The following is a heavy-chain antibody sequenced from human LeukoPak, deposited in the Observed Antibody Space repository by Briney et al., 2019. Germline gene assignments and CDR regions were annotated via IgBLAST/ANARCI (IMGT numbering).Heavy chain of an antibody. Sequence: ASVTVSCKASGYTFTSYDINWVRQATGQGLEWMGWMNPNSGNTGYAQKFQGRVTITRNTSISTAYMELSSLRSEDTAVYYCARGPWLQRNWFDPWGQGTLVTVSS. CDR2: MNPNSGNT. CDR3: ARGPWLQRNWFDP. CDR1: GYTFTSYD. D-gene: IGHD5-12*01. V-gene: IGHV1-8*03. J-gene: IGHJ5*02.